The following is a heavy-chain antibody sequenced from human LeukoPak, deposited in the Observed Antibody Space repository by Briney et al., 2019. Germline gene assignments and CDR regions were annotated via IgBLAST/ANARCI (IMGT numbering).Heavy chain of an antibody. CDR3: ARQPKSGYNHFDY. CDR1: GYTFTSYA. V-gene: IGHV1-3*01. D-gene: IGHD3-3*01. J-gene: IGHJ4*02. CDR2: ISAGNGNT. Sequence: ASVKVSCKASGYTFTSYAIHWVRQAPGQRLEWMGWISAGNGNTKYSQNFQGRVTMTRDTSTSTVYMELSSLRSEDTAVYYCARQPKSGYNHFDYWGQGTLVTVSS.